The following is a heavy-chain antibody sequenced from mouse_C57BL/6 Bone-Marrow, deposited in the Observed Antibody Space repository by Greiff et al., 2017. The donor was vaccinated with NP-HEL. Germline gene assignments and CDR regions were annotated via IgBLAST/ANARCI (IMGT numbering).Heavy chain of an antibody. D-gene: IGHD1-1*01. CDR3: ARSLYYDGSSFL. V-gene: IGHV1-42*01. CDR1: GYSFPGYY. Sequence: VHVKQSGPELVKPGASVKISCKASGYSFPGYYMNWVKQSPEKSLEWIGEINPSTGGTTYNQKFKAKATLTVDKSSSTAYMQLKSLTSEDSAVYYCARSLYYDGSSFLWGQGTTLTVSS. CDR2: INPSTGGT. J-gene: IGHJ2*01.